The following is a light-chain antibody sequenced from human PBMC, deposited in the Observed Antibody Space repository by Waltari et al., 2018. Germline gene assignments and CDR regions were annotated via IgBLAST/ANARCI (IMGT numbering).Light chain of an antibody. Sequence: DIQMTQSPSTLSASVGDRVTITCLASQSISSWLAWYQQKPGNAPKLRSYNASSLDSGGPSRFSGSGSGTEFTLTIRSLQPDDVATYYCQQYNSYSRTFGQGAKVEIK. V-gene: IGKV1-5*03. CDR3: QQYNSYSRT. CDR2: NAS. CDR1: QSISSW. J-gene: IGKJ1*01.